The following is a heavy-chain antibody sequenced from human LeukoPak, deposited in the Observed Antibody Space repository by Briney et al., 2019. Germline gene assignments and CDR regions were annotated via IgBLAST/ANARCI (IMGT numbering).Heavy chain of an antibody. CDR3: VQEGPRGLAFDI. V-gene: IGHV3-21*04. J-gene: IGHJ3*02. CDR1: GFTFTDYS. Sequence: GGSLRLSCAASGFTFTDYSMNWVRQAPGRGLEWVSSISSDSRHIFYADSVKGRFTISGDNAENSLYLQMNSLRAEDTAVYYCVQEGPRGLAFDIWGQGTKVTVSS. CDR2: ISSDSRHI.